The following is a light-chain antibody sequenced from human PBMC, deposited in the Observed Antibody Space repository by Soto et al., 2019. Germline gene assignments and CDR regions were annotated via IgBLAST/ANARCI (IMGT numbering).Light chain of an antibody. CDR2: DAS. CDR3: QQLNSYSIT. V-gene: IGKV1-5*01. J-gene: IGKJ5*01. Sequence: DIQMTQPPSTLSASVGDRVTITCRASQSISSWLAWYQQKPGKAPKLLIYDASSLESGVPSRFSGSGSGTEFTLTISSLQPDDFATYYCQQLNSYSITFGQGTRLENK. CDR1: QSISSW.